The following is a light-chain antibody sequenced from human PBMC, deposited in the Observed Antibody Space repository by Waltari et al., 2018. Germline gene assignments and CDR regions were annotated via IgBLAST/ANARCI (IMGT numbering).Light chain of an antibody. Sequence: FMLPQPHSVSGSPGKTVTISCTRSSGPFAAAYVQWYQQRPGSSPLTVIYEDDKRTSGVPDRFSGSVDMSANSASLTISGLKPEDEADYFCQSYDSSSVVFGGGTKLTVL. CDR2: EDD. CDR3: QSYDSSSVV. J-gene: IGLJ2*01. V-gene: IGLV6-57*01. CDR1: SGPFAAAY.